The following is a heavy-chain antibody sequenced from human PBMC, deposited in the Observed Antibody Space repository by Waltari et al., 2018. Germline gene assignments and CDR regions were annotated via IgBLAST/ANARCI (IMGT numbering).Heavy chain of an antibody. Sequence: QVQLVQSGAEVKKPGASVKVSCKASGYTFTGYYMHWVRQAPGQGLEWMGWINPNSGGTNYAQKVQGRVTMTRDTSISTAYMELSRLRSDDTAVYYCARATPLPYAFHIWGQGTMVTVSS. CDR1: GYTFTGYY. V-gene: IGHV1-2*02. CDR3: ARATPLPYAFHI. CDR2: INPNSGGT. J-gene: IGHJ3*02.